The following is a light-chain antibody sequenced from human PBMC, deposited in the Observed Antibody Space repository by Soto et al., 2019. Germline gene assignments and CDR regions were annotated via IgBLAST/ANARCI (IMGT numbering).Light chain of an antibody. CDR2: AAS. Sequence: IQLTQSPSSLSASVGDRVTITCRASQGISSYLAWYQQKPGKAPKLQIYAASTLQSGVPSRFSGSGSGTDFTLTISSLQPEDFATYYCQQLNSWTFGQGTKVDIK. V-gene: IGKV1-9*01. J-gene: IGKJ1*01. CDR3: QQLNSWT. CDR1: QGISSY.